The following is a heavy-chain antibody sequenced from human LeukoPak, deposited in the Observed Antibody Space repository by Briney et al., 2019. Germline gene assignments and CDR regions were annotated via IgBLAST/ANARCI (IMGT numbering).Heavy chain of an antibody. Sequence: GASVKVSCKASGYTFTGYYMHWVRQAPGQGLEWMGWINPNSGGTNYAQKFQGWVTMTRDTSISTAYMELSRLRSDDTAVYYCARGGVGLLWFGEYPDYYGMDVWGQGTTVTVSS. J-gene: IGHJ6*02. CDR1: GYTFTGYY. CDR2: INPNSGGT. CDR3: ARGGVGLLWFGEYPDYYGMDV. D-gene: IGHD3-10*01. V-gene: IGHV1-2*04.